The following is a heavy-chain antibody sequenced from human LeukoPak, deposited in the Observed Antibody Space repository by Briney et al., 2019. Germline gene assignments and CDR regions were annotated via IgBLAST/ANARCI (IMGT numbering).Heavy chain of an antibody. D-gene: IGHD3-3*01. CDR1: GASISSTNW. J-gene: IGHJ4*02. Sequence: SETLSLTCAISGASISSTNWWIWVRQPPGKGLEWIGEINHSGSTNYNPSLKSRVTISVDTSKNQFSLKLSSVTAADTAVYYCARGPRMITIFGVVSSSYYFDYWGQGTLVTVSS. V-gene: IGHV4-4*02. CDR2: INHSGST. CDR3: ARGPRMITIFGVVSSSYYFDY.